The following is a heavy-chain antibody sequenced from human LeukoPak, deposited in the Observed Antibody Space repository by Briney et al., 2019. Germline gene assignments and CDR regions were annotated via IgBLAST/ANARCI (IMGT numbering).Heavy chain of an antibody. J-gene: IGHJ6*03. V-gene: IGHV4-59*08. D-gene: IGHD2-15*01. CDR1: GGSISSYY. CDR3: ARGIVVVAQLGFYFYYMDL. Sequence: SETLSLTCTVAGGSISSYYWSWIRRPPGKGLEWIGYIYYGGSTNYNPSLRSRVTISVDTSKNQLSLKLSSVTAADTAVYYCARGIVVVAQLGFYFYYMDLWAKGPTVTISS. CDR2: IYYGGST.